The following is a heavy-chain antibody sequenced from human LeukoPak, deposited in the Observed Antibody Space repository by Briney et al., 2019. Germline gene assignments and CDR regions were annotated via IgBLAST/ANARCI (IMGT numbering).Heavy chain of an antibody. J-gene: IGHJ6*02. CDR2: IYPGDSDT. CDR3: ARRGYCGSTSCSWGMDV. D-gene: IGHD2-2*01. Sequence: GESLKISCKGSGYSFTSYWIGWVRQMPGKGLEWMGIIYPGDSDTRYSPSFQGQVTISADKSISTAYLQWSSLKASDTAMYYCARRGYCGSTSCSWGMDVWGQGTTVTVSS. V-gene: IGHV5-51*01. CDR1: GYSFTSYW.